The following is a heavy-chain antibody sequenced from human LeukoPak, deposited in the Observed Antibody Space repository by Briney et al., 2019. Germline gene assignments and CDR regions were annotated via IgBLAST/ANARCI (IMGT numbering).Heavy chain of an antibody. D-gene: IGHD5-12*01. CDR1: GGTFSSYA. CDR3: ARQSRAGYSGYEPLGYYYYYMDV. Sequence: SVKVSCKASGGTFSSYAISWVRQAPGQGLEWMGGIIPIFGTANYAQKFQGRVTITTDESTSTAYMELSSLRSEDTAVYYCARQSRAGYSGYEPLGYYYYYMDVRGKGTTVTVSS. CDR2: IIPIFGTA. V-gene: IGHV1-69*05. J-gene: IGHJ6*03.